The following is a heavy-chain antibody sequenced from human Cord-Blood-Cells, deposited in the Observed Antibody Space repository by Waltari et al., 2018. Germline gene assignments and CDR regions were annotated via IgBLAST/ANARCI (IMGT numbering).Heavy chain of an antibody. CDR3: ARGSGELLENPFDY. V-gene: IGHV1-69*01. CDR2: ITPIFGTA. Sequence: QVQLVQSGAEVKKPGSSVKVSCKASGGTFSSSAISWVRQAPGQGLEWMGGITPIFGTANYAQKFQGRVTITADESTSTAYMELSSLRSEDTAVYYCARGSGELLENPFDYWGQGTLVTVSS. J-gene: IGHJ4*02. D-gene: IGHD3-10*01. CDR1: GGTFSSSA.